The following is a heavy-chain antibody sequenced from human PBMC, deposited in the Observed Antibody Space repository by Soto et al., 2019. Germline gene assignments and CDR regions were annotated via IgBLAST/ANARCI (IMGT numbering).Heavy chain of an antibody. CDR2: ISSSGDQI. Sequence: EVQLVESGGGLVKPGGSLRISCAASRFPFNIYTMNWVRQAPGKGLEWVSSISSSGDQIYYADSVRGRFTISRDNAKNSLHLQMNSLRGEDTAVYYCARSNGGFGELFFSYFDFWGQGSLVTVSS. CDR3: ARSNGGFGELFFSYFDF. V-gene: IGHV3-21*01. J-gene: IGHJ4*02. CDR1: RFPFNIYT. D-gene: IGHD3-10*01.